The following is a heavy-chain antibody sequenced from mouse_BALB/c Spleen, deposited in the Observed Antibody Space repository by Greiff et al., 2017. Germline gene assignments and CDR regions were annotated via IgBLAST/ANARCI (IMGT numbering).Heavy chain of an antibody. CDR2: ISDGGSYT. D-gene: IGHD2-1*01. J-gene: IGHJ4*01. V-gene: IGHV5-4*02. Sequence: EVHLVESGGGLVKPGGSLKLSCAASGFTFSDYYMYWVRQTPEKRLEWVATISDGGSYTYYPDSVKGRFTISRDNAKNNLYLQMSSLKSEDTAMYYCAREGYGNYDYAMDYWGQGTSVTVSS. CDR3: AREGYGNYDYAMDY. CDR1: GFTFSDYY.